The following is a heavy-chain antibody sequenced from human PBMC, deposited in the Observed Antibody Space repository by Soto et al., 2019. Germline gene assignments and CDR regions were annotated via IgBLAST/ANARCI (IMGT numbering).Heavy chain of an antibody. D-gene: IGHD2-21*01. CDR2: IYSDGAT. J-gene: IGHJ4*02. Sequence: EVELVGSGGGLVQPGESLRLSCAAFGFTVRNNYMAWVRQAPGKGLGRVSVIYSDGATYYADSVKDRFTISRDNSENTVSLEMDRLRAEDTAVYFCARGGDCGGDCYLDYWGLGILVTVSS. CDR3: ARGGDCGGDCYLDY. V-gene: IGHV3-66*01. CDR1: GFTVRNNY.